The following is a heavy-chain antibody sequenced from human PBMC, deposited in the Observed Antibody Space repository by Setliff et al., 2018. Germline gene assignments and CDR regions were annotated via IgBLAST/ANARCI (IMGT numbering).Heavy chain of an antibody. CDR2: ISAYTGNT. V-gene: IGHV1-18*01. D-gene: IGHD2-2*01. J-gene: IGHJ4*02. CDR3: SRLVRYCTQTSCQRASGDDY. Sequence: GASVKVSCKTSGYTFAAYGITWVRQAPGQGLEWMGGISAYTGNTYYAPRLQGRVTMTTDTSTTTAYLELGSLTSDDTSVYYCSRLVRYCTQTSCQRASGDDYWGQGTLVTVSS. CDR1: GYTFAAYG.